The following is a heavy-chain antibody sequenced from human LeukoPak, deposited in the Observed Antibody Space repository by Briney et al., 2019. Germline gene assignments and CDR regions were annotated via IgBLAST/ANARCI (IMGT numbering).Heavy chain of an antibody. CDR3: AKRVPYSSSSVYFDF. Sequence: GGSLRLSCAASGFTFNSYGMYWVRQAPGKGLEWVSSISDTGKNTYYADSAKGRFTISRDNSKNTLYLQMNSLRADDTAVYYCAKRVPYSSSSVYFDFWGLGTLVTVSS. J-gene: IGHJ4*02. CDR2: ISDTGKNT. D-gene: IGHD6-6*01. V-gene: IGHV3-23*01. CDR1: GFTFNSYG.